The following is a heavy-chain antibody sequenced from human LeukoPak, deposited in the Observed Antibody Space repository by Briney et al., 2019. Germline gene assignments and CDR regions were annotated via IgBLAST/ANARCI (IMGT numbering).Heavy chain of an antibody. J-gene: IGHJ3*02. D-gene: IGHD2-15*01. CDR1: GGSINSGGYY. Sequence: SQTLSRTCTVSGGSINSGGYYWSWIRQHPGKGLEWIGYIYYSGGTYYNPSLKTRVTISVDTSKNQFSLKLSSVKGPGPAVYYWGKDPEGRDAFDIWGQGTMVTVSS. CDR2: IYYSGGT. CDR3: GKDPEGRDAFDI. V-gene: IGHV4-31*03.